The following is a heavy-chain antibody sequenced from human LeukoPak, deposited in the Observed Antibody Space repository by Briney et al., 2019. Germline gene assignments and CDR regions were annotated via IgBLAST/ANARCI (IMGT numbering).Heavy chain of an antibody. V-gene: IGHV4-38-2*02. CDR3: ARDVWGHVDAFDI. J-gene: IGHJ3*02. D-gene: IGHD3-16*01. CDR1: GYSISSGYY. CDR2: IYYSGST. Sequence: SETLSLTCAVSGYSISSGYYWGWIRQPPGKGLEWIGYIYYSGSTSYSPSLKSRVTISVDTSKNQFSLRLRSVTAADTAVYYCARDVWGHVDAFDIWGQGTMVTVSS.